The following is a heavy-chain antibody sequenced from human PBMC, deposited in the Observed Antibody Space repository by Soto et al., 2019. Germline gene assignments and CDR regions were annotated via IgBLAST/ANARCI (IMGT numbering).Heavy chain of an antibody. Sequence: PSETLSLTCTVSGGSISSDDYYWSWIRQPPGKGLEWIGYIYYSGSTNYNPSLKSRVTISVDTSKNQFSLKLSSVTAADTAVYYCATSNWFDPWGQGTLVTVSS. CDR3: ATSNWFDP. J-gene: IGHJ5*02. CDR2: IYYSGST. CDR1: GGSISSDDYY. V-gene: IGHV4-61*08.